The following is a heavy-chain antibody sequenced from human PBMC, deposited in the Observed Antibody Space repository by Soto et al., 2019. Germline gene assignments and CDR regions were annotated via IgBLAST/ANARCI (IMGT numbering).Heavy chain of an antibody. CDR1: GYSFTTYG. D-gene: IGHD2-8*01. Sequence: QVPLVQSGAEVKKPGASVRVSCKASGYSFTTYGVTWVRQAPGQGLEWTGWISTYNGDTRVAQQHQGRVRLTTDTSTNAAQMGLRGLRSDDTAIYYCARTVGRSTRGDYWGQGTLVTVSS. V-gene: IGHV1-18*01. CDR2: ISTYNGDT. CDR3: ARTVGRSTRGDY. J-gene: IGHJ4*02.